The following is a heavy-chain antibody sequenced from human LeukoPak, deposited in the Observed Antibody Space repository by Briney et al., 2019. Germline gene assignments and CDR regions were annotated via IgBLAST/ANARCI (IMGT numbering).Heavy chain of an antibody. CDR1: GYTFIAYY. Sequence: GASVKVSCKASGYTFIAYYIHWMRQAPEQGLEWMGWINPNSGATNYAQKFQGRITMTRDTSINTAYMELYSLNSDDTAVYFCARGVLRGSGSFDYWGQGSLVTVSS. CDR2: INPNSGAT. D-gene: IGHD6-19*01. J-gene: IGHJ4*03. CDR3: ARGVLRGSGSFDY. V-gene: IGHV1-2*02.